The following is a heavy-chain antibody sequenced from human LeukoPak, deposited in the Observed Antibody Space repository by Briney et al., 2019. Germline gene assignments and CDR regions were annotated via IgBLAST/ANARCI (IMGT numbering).Heavy chain of an antibody. CDR2: IYSGGST. Sequence: PAGSLRLSCAASGFTVSSSYMSWVRQAPGKGLEWVSVIYSGGSTYYADSVKGRFTISRDNSKNTLYLQMNSLRAEDTVVYYCARDRQQLAYNWFDPWGQGTLVTVSS. D-gene: IGHD6-13*01. CDR1: GFTVSSSY. V-gene: IGHV3-66*01. CDR3: ARDRQQLAYNWFDP. J-gene: IGHJ5*02.